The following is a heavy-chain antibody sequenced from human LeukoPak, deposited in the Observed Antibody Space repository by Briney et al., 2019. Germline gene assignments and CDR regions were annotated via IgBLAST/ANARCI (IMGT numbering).Heavy chain of an antibody. Sequence: SGGSLRLSCAASGFTFSSYSLNWVRQAPGKGLDWVSSISSSSSYIYYADSVKGRFTISRDNAKNSLYLQMNSLRAEDTAVYYCLYYDSSGLSYWGQGTLVTVSS. CDR2: ISSSSSYI. CDR3: LYYDSSGLSY. J-gene: IGHJ4*02. CDR1: GFTFSSYS. D-gene: IGHD3-22*01. V-gene: IGHV3-21*01.